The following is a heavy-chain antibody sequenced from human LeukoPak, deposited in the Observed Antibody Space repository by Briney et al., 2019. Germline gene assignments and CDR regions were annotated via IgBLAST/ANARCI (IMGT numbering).Heavy chain of an antibody. CDR2: IIPIFGTA. V-gene: IGHV1-69*05. CDR1: GGTFSSYA. D-gene: IGHD5-18*01. CDR3: AMVEEFRPPYSYGYGFDY. J-gene: IGHJ4*02. Sequence: GSSVNVSCKASGGTFSSYAISWVRQAPGQRLEWMGGIIPIFGTANYAQKFQGRVTITTDESTSTAYMELSSLRSEDTAVYYCAMVEEFRPPYSYGYGFDYWGQGTLVTVSS.